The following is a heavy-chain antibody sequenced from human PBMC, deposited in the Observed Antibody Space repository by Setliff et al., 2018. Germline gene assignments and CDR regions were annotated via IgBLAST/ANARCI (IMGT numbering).Heavy chain of an antibody. Sequence: GGSLRLSCAASGFTSSMYGVHWVRQAPGKGLEWVAYIRHDGSNENYADSVKGRFTISRDNSRNTLFLQMNSLRAEDTGVYYCATLSKDLNYWGQGTLVTVSS. D-gene: IGHD3-3*01. CDR1: GFTSSMYG. J-gene: IGHJ4*02. V-gene: IGHV3-30*02. CDR3: ATLSKDLNY. CDR2: IRHDGSNE.